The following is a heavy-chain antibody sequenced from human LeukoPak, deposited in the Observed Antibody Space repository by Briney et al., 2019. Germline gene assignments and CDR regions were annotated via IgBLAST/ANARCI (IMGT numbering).Heavy chain of an antibody. CDR1: GFTFSTYS. V-gene: IGHV3-48*02. J-gene: IGHJ4*02. CDR2: IHSSTNTI. CDR3: ARGAGPFDC. Sequence: PGGSLRLSCAASGFTFSTYSMNWVRQAPGKGLEWISYIHSSTNTIYYADSVKGRFTISRDNAKGSLYLQMNSLTDEDTAVYYCARGAGPFDCWGQGPLITVTS. D-gene: IGHD6-19*01.